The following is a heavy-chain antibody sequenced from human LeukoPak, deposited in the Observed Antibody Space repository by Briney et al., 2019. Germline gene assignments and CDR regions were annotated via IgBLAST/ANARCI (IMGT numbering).Heavy chain of an antibody. J-gene: IGHJ4*02. D-gene: IGHD5-24*01. V-gene: IGHV3-7*03. CDR2: IKEDGTET. CDR3: AKEGRSLQTY. CDR1: GFMFSSNW. Sequence: GGSLRLSCAASGFMFSSNWMSWVRLAPGKGLEWVANIKEDGTETYYVDSVKGRFTISRDNAKNTLYLQMNSLRVEDTAVYYCAKEGRSLQTYWGQGTLVTVSS.